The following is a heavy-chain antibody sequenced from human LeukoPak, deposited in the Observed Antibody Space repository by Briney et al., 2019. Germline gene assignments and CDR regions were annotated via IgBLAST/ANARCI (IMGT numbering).Heavy chain of an antibody. CDR3: ARELLNAPTPGAY. CDR2: IDYSGST. J-gene: IGHJ4*02. Sequence: SETLSLTCTVSGGSISSYYWSWIRQPPGKGLEWIGYIDYSGSTNYNPSLKSRVTISVDTSKNQFSLKLSSVTAADTAVYYCARELLNAPTPGAYWGQGILVTVSS. CDR1: GGSISSYY. D-gene: IGHD2-21*01. V-gene: IGHV4-59*01.